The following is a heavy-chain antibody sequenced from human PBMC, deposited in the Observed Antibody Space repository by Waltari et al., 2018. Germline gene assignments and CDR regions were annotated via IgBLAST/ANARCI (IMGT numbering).Heavy chain of an antibody. CDR3: ARHERGWYVND. V-gene: IGHV4-39*01. D-gene: IGHD6-19*01. J-gene: IGHJ4*02. Sequence: QLQLQESGPGLVKASETLSLTCTVSGCSISRTSYYWGWIRQPPGKGLEWIGGIYYSGSTYYNPSLKSRVTISVDTSKNQFSLKLSSVTAADTAVYYCARHERGWYVNDWGQGTLVTVSS. CDR2: IYYSGST. CDR1: GCSISRTSYY.